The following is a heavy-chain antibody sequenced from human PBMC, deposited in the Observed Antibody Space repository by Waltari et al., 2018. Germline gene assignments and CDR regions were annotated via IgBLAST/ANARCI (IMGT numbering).Heavy chain of an antibody. D-gene: IGHD3-3*01. CDR1: GGTFSSYT. J-gene: IGHJ6*02. CDR3: ARDLYDFWSGYVASRRGMDV. V-gene: IGHV1-69*08. CDR2: IIPILGIA. Sequence: QVQLVQSGAEVKKPGSSVKVSCKASGGTFSSYTISWVRQAPGQGLEWMGRIIPILGIANYAQKFQGRVTITADKSTSTAYMELSSLRSEDTAVYYCARDLYDFWSGYVASRRGMDVWGQGP.